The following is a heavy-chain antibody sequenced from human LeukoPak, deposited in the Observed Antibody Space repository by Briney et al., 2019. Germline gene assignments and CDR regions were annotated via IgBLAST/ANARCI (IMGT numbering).Heavy chain of an antibody. Sequence: ASVKVSCKASGYTFTSYDINWVRQATGQGLEWMGWMNPNSGNTGYAQKFQGRVTMTRNTSISTAYMELSSLRSEDTAVYYCARPGGYYDSSGYYYDAFDIWGQGTMVTVSP. CDR1: GYTFTSYD. CDR2: MNPNSGNT. CDR3: ARPGGYYDSSGYYYDAFDI. J-gene: IGHJ3*02. D-gene: IGHD3-22*01. V-gene: IGHV1-8*01.